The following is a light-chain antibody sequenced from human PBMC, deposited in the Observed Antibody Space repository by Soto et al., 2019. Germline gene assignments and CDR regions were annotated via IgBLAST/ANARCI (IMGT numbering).Light chain of an antibody. CDR1: QGIGVY. CDR2: AAS. J-gene: IGKJ4*01. Sequence: DIQMTQSPSSLSASLGDRVTITCRASQGIGVYLAWFQQKPGKVPKLLIYAASTLQSGVPTPFSGSGSWTDFTLAISSLQPEDFATYYCQKYNSAALTFGGGTKVEIK. V-gene: IGKV1-27*01. CDR3: QKYNSAALT.